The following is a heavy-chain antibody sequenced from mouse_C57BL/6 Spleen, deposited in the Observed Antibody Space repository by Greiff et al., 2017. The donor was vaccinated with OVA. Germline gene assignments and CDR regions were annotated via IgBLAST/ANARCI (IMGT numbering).Heavy chain of an antibody. CDR2: IDPSDSET. CDR3: ARDYYGNLGYFDV. D-gene: IGHD2-1*01. Sequence: VQLQQSGAELVRPGSSVKLSCKASGYTFTSYWMHWVKQTPIQGLEWIGNIDPSDSETHYNQTFKDKATLTVDKSSSAAYMQLSSLTSEDSAVYYSARDYYGNLGYFDVWGTGTTVTVSS. CDR1: GYTFTSYW. J-gene: IGHJ1*03. V-gene: IGHV1-52*01.